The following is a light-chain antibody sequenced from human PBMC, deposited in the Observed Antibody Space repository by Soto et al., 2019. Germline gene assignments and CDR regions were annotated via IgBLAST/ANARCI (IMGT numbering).Light chain of an antibody. CDR3: QTWGTGTF. J-gene: IGLJ1*01. Sequence: QLVLTQSPSASASLGASVKLTCTRSSGHSSYAIAWHQQQPEKGPRYLMKLNSDGSHSKGDGIPDRFSGSSSGAERYLTISSLQSEDEADSYCQTWGTGTFFGTGTKVTVL. V-gene: IGLV4-69*01. CDR1: SGHSSYA. CDR2: LNSDGSH.